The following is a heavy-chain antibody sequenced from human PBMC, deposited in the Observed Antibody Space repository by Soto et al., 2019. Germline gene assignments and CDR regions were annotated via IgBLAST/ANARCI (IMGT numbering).Heavy chain of an antibody. Sequence: QVQLQESGPGLVKPSQTLSLTCSVSGGSISSGDYYWSRIRQHPGKGLEWIGYIYHSGSAYYNPSLKSRLKMSGDTSKNQSSLNLTSVTAADTAVYYFARDENCGYVWIDPGSPGTLVTVSS. CDR1: GGSISSGDYY. V-gene: IGHV4-31*03. J-gene: IGHJ5*02. CDR3: ARDENCGYVWIDP. D-gene: IGHD5-12*01. CDR2: IYHSGSA.